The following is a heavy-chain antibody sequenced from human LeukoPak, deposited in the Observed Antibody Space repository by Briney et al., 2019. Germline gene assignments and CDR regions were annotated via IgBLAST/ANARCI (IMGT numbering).Heavy chain of an antibody. J-gene: IGHJ4*02. CDR1: GGSFSGYY. Sequence: SETLSLTCAVYGGSFSGYYWSWIRQPPGKGLEWIGEINHSGSTNYNPSLKSRVTISVDTSKNQFSLKLSSVTAADTAVYYCARGSDIVVVVAAGAWYYFDYWGQGTLVTVSS. D-gene: IGHD2-15*01. V-gene: IGHV4-34*01. CDR3: ARGSDIVVVVAAGAWYYFDY. CDR2: INHSGST.